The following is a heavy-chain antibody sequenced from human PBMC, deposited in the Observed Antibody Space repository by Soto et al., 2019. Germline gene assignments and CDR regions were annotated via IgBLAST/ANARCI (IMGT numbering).Heavy chain of an antibody. CDR1: GVSLISYY. CDR2: MYNSGSA. CDR3: ARVGGFGATTIDY. Sequence: SETLSLTCTVSGVSLISYYWSWIRQPPGKGLEWVGYMYNSGSANYNPSLKSRVTISVDMSQNQFSLKLTSVTAADTAVYYCARVGGFGATTIDYWGQGTLVTVSS. J-gene: IGHJ4*02. V-gene: IGHV4-59*08. D-gene: IGHD3-10*01.